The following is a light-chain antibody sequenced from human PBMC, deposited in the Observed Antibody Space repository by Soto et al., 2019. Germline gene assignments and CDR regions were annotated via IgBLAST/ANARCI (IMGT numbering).Light chain of an antibody. Sequence: QSVLTQPRSVSGSPGQSVTISCTGTSSDVGGYNYVSWYQQHPGKAPKLMIYDVSKRPSGVPDRFSGSKSGNTASLTISGLQAEDEADYYCCSYAGSYTYVFGPGTEVTVL. J-gene: IGLJ1*01. CDR2: DVS. CDR3: CSYAGSYTYV. CDR1: SSDVGGYNY. V-gene: IGLV2-11*01.